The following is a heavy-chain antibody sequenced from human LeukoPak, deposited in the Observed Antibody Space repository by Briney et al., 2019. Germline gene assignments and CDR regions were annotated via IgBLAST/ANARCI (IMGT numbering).Heavy chain of an antibody. J-gene: IGHJ6*02. CDR3: ARELRTYYYDSSGYFFYYYGMDV. CDR1: GGTFSSYA. D-gene: IGHD3-22*01. V-gene: IGHV1-69*05. CDR2: IIPIFGTA. Sequence: ASVKVSCKASGGTFSSYAISWVRQAPGQGLEWMGGIIPIFGTANYAQKFQGRVTITTDESTSTAYMELSSLGSEDTAVYYCARELRTYYYDSSGYFFYYYGMDVWGQGTTVTVSS.